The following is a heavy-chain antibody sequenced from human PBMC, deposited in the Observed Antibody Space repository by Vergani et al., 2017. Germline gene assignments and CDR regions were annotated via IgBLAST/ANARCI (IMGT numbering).Heavy chain of an antibody. CDR1: GYTFTSYA. J-gene: IGHJ4*02. CDR2: ITADNGDP. D-gene: IGHD2/OR15-2a*01. CDR3: ARDFAGDCNSGRCYTGGL. Sequence: QVQLVQSGSELKKPGASVKVSCKASGYTFTSYAMNWVRQAPGQGLEWLGWITADNGDPKYTRRLQDRITLNTDPSTATVYLELRSLRSDDTAVYYCARDFAGDCNSGRCYTGGLWGQGTLVTVSS. V-gene: IGHV1-18*01.